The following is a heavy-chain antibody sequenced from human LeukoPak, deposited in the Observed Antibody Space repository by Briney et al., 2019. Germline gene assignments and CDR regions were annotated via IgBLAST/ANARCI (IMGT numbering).Heavy chain of an antibody. D-gene: IGHD1-1*01. CDR3: ARELERRSVWFDP. CDR1: GGSISSYX. Sequence: PSETLSLTCTVSGGSISSYXXXXXXXXPXXXXXXIGYIYYSGSTNYNPSLKSRVTISVDTSKNQFSLKLSSVTAADTAVYYCARELERRSVWFDPWGQGTLVTVSS. CDR2: IYYSGST. V-gene: IGHV4-59*01. J-gene: IGHJ5*02.